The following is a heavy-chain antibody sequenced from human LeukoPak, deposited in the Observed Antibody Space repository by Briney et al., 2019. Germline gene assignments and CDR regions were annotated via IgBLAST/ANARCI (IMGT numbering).Heavy chain of an antibody. CDR3: ARQVHADAFDI. CDR2: ISYSGST. V-gene: IGHV4-59*08. Sequence: SETLSLTCTVSGGSISSFYWSWIRQPPGKGLEGIGYISYSGSTNYNPSLKSRVTISVDTSKNQFSLKLSSVTVADTAVYYCARQVHADAFDIWGQGTLVTVSS. CDR1: GGSISSFY. J-gene: IGHJ3*02.